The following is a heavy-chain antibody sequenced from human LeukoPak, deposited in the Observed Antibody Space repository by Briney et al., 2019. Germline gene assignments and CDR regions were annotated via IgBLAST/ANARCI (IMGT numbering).Heavy chain of an antibody. Sequence: ASVKVSCKASGYTFTYFYMYWLRQAPGQGLEWVGWINPNSGGSEYAQKFQGRVTMTRDTSISTAYMELSSLRSDDTAVYYCARRAGLRFRDAFDLWGQGTMVTVSS. J-gene: IGHJ3*01. CDR3: ARRAGLRFRDAFDL. D-gene: IGHD5-12*01. CDR1: GYTFTYFY. V-gene: IGHV1-2*02. CDR2: INPNSGGS.